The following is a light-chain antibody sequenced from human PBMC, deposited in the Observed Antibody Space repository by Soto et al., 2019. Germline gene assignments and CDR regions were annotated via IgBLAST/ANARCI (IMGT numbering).Light chain of an antibody. CDR2: AAS. CDR3: QQYNNWPRT. V-gene: IGKV1-8*01. J-gene: IGKJ1*01. Sequence: AIRMTQSPSSLSASTGDRVTITCLASQGISSYLAWYQQKPGKAPKLLIYAASTLQSGVPSRFSGSGSGTDFTLTISSLQSEDFAVYYCQQYNNWPRTFGQGTKVDIK. CDR1: QGISSY.